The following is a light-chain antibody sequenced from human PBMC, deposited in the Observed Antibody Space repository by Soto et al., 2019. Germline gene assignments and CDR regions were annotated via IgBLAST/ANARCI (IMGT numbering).Light chain of an antibody. Sequence: DIQMTQSPASLSASVRDRVTISCRASQNIDKFLNWYQQKPGKAPNLLINVASSLQSGVPSRFSGSGSGTHFTLTISTLQPEDFATYYCQQSYSSPYTFGQGTKLEI. CDR3: QQSYSSPYT. J-gene: IGKJ2*01. CDR2: VAS. CDR1: QNIDKF. V-gene: IGKV1-39*01.